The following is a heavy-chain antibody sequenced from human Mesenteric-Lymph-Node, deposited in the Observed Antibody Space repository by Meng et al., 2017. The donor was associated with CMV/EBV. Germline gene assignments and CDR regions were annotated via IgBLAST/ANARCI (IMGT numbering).Heavy chain of an antibody. CDR3: VRDISPGYYGSGSYGMDV. CDR1: GFTFSSYW. CDR2: IKQDGSEK. Sequence: GESLKISCAASGFTFSSYWMSWVRQAPGKGLEWVANIKQDGSEKYYVDSVKGRFTISRDNAKNSLYLQMNSLSAEDTAFYYCVRDISPGYYGSGSYGMDVWGQGTMVTVSS. V-gene: IGHV3-7*03. D-gene: IGHD3-10*01. J-gene: IGHJ6*02.